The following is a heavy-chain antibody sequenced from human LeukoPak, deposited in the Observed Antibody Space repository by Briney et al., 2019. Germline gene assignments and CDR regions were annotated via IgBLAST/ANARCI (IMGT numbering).Heavy chain of an antibody. J-gene: IGHJ5*02. Sequence: GSLRLSCAASGFAFNFYAMTWVRQAPGKRLQWVSTINASGGNTYYAESVRVRFTISRDNSKDTLYPQLNSLTAEDTAIYYCAKPISGGLAVSADWFDPWGQGTLVAVSS. CDR3: AKPISGGLAVSADWFDP. CDR1: GFAFNFYA. V-gene: IGHV3-23*01. D-gene: IGHD6-19*01. CDR2: INASGGNT.